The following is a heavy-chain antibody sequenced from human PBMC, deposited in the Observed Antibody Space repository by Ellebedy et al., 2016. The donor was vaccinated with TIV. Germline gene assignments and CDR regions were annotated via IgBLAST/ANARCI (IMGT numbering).Heavy chain of an antibody. V-gene: IGHV1-18*04. CDR2: TSAYNGNT. J-gene: IGHJ4*02. D-gene: IGHD7-27*01. CDR3: ARGNWGEVGDY. CDR1: GYTFTTYG. Sequence: AASVKVSCNASGYTFTTYGINWVRQAPGQGLEWMGWTSAYNGNTENAQKFQGRVTMTTDTSTSTAYMELRSLMSDDTAVYFCARGNWGEVGDYWGQGTLVTVSP.